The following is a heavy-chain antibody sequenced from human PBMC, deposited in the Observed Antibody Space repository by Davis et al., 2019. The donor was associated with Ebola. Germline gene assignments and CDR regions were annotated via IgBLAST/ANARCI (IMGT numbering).Heavy chain of an antibody. CDR3: ARVRGMEMSTIINIYSYYGMDV. CDR2: MSYSGRS. Sequence: MPSETLSLTCTVSGDSISSFYWSWIRQPPGKGLEYIGYMSYSGRSNYNPSLKSRVTMSVDTSRNQFSLKVSAVTAADTAVYYCARVRGMEMSTIINIYSYYGMDVWGKGTTVTVSS. D-gene: IGHD5-24*01. V-gene: IGHV4-59*12. CDR1: GDSISSFY. J-gene: IGHJ6*04.